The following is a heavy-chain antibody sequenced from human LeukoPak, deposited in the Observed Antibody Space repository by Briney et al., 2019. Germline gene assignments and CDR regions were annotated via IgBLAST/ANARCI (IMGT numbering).Heavy chain of an antibody. CDR1: GGTFSSYA. J-gene: IGHJ5*02. Sequence: ASVKVSCKASGGTFSSYAISWVRQAPGQGLEWMGRIIPILGIANYAQKFQGRVTITADKSTSTAYMELSSLRSEDTAVYYCARVSSIASRPENWFDPWGQGTLVTVSS. CDR2: IIPILGIA. D-gene: IGHD6-6*01. CDR3: ARVSSIASRPENWFDP. V-gene: IGHV1-69*04.